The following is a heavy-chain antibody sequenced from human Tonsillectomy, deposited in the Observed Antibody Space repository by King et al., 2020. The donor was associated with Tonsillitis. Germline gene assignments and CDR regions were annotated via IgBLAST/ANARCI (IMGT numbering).Heavy chain of an antibody. J-gene: IGHJ4*02. V-gene: IGHV3-11*01. CDR3: ARDRAYCGGDCYSAWVVDY. D-gene: IGHD2-21*02. CDR1: GFTFSDYY. CDR2: ISSSGSTI. Sequence: QLVQSGGGLVKPGGSLRLSCAASGFTFSDYYMSWIRQAPGKGLEWVSYISSSGSTIYYADSVKGRFTISRDNAKNSLYLQMNRLRAEDTAVYYCARDRAYCGGDCYSAWVVDYWGQGTLVTVSS.